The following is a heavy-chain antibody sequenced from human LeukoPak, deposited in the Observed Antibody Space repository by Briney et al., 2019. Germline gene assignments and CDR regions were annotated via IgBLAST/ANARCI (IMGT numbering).Heavy chain of an antibody. CDR2: INPYSGGT. D-gene: IGHD6-19*01. V-gene: IGHV1-2*02. CDR1: GYTFTGYY. Sequence: ASVKVSCTASGYTFTGYYMHWVRQAPGQGLEWMGWINPYSGGTNYAQRFQGRVTMTRDTSVSTAYMEVSRLRSDDTAIYYCARDEQWSFDYWGQGTLVTVSS. CDR3: ARDEQWSFDY. J-gene: IGHJ4*02.